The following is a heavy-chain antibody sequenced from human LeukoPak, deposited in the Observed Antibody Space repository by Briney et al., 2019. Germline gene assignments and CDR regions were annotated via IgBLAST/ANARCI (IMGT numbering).Heavy chain of an antibody. CDR1: GGSISSYY. CDR3: ARTKPLDPFDF. V-gene: IGHV4-59*01. J-gene: IGHJ3*01. CDR2: IYYSGNT. Sequence: SEALSLSCTVSGGSISSYYWSWIRQPPGKGLEWIGYIYYSGNTYYNPSLKSRVTISVDTSKNQFSLKVNSVTAADTAVYYCARTKPLDPFDFWGQGTLVTVSS.